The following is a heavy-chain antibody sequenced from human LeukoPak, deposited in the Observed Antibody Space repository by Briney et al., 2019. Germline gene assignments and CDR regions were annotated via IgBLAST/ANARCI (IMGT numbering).Heavy chain of an antibody. CDR1: GGSISSSSYY. CDR3: AKAEQQLFWGPDNWFDP. CDR2: IYYSGST. Sequence: PSETLSLTCTVSGGSISSSSYYWGWIRQPPGKGLEWIGSIYYSGSTYYNPSLKSRVTISVDTSKNQFSLKLSSVTAADTAVYYCAKAEQQLFWGPDNWFDPWGQGTLVTVSS. D-gene: IGHD6-13*01. V-gene: IGHV4-39*07. J-gene: IGHJ5*02.